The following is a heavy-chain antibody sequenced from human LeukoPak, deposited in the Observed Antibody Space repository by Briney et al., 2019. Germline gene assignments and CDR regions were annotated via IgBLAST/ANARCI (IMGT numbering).Heavy chain of an antibody. Sequence: GGSLRLSCAASGFTFSSYEMNWVRQAPGKGLEWVSYISSSGSTIYYADSVKGRFTISRDNAKNSLYLQMNSLRAEDTAVYCCATEGLRNWFDPWGQGTLVTVSS. D-gene: IGHD4-17*01. CDR2: ISSSGSTI. CDR3: ATEGLRNWFDP. J-gene: IGHJ5*02. CDR1: GFTFSSYE. V-gene: IGHV3-48*03.